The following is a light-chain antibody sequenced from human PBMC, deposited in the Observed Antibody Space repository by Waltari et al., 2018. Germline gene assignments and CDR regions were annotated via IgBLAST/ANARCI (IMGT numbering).Light chain of an antibody. V-gene: IGLV2-14*01. J-gene: IGLJ1*01. CDR2: EVD. CDR1: SSDVGAYDY. Sequence: QSALTQPASVSGSPGQSITISCTGTSSDVGAYDYVSWYHQHPGKAPKLMIYEVDNRPTGFSSRFSGSKSGDTPSLTISGLQAEDEADYYCSSYTSSSALGVFGSGNKLT. CDR3: SSYTSSSALGV.